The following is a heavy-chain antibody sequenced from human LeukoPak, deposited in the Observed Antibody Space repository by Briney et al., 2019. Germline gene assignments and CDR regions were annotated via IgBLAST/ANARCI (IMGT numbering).Heavy chain of an antibody. Sequence: SETLSLTCAVSGGSVSSGGSYWSWIRQPPGKGLEWIGYIYHSGSTYYNPSLKSRVTISVDRSKNQFSLKLSSVTATDTAVYYCARETYYYDSSGPRGAFDIWGQGTMVTVSS. D-gene: IGHD3-22*01. CDR2: IYHSGST. CDR3: ARETYYYDSSGPRGAFDI. J-gene: IGHJ3*02. CDR1: GGSVSSGGSY. V-gene: IGHV4-30-2*01.